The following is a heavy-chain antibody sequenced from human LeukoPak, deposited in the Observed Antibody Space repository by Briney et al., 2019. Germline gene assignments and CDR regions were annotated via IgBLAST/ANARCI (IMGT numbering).Heavy chain of an antibody. J-gene: IGHJ4*02. CDR2: IDGSGGRP. CDR3: ARGKDYDFWNPFDQ. D-gene: IGHD3-3*01. V-gene: IGHV3-23*01. CDR1: GFTLSKYA. Sequence: PGGSLRLSCAASGFTLSKYAMNWVRQAPGKGLEGVSGIDGSGGRPPSADSVKGRFTISRDISKNTLYLQMDSLRAEDTAAYYCARGKDYDFWNPFDQWGQETLVTVSS.